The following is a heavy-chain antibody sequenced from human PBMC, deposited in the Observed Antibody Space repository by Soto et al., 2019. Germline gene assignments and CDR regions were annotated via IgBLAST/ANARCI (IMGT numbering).Heavy chain of an antibody. Sequence: ASVKVSCKTSGYTFTSYGISWVRQAPGQGLEWMGWISAYDGNTNSAQNLQGRLTMTTDTPTTTAYMELRNLRSDDTAVYYCARARLGVASGSQDWVDPWGQGTLVTVPQ. CDR3: ARARLGVASGSQDWVDP. D-gene: IGHD3-10*01. V-gene: IGHV1-18*01. CDR2: ISAYDGNT. CDR1: GYTFTSYG. J-gene: IGHJ5*02.